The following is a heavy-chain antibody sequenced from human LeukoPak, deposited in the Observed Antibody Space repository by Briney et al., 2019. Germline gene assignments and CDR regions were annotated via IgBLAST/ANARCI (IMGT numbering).Heavy chain of an antibody. V-gene: IGHV4-59*01. J-gene: IGHJ4*02. D-gene: IGHD6-19*01. Sequence: PSETLSLTCTVSGGSISSYYWSWIRQPPGKGLEWIGYLYYTGSTNYNPSLKSRVTISVDTSKNQFFLKLNSVTAADTAVYYCARGPNRYSSGWYYFDNWGQGTLVTVSS. CDR2: LYYTGST. CDR3: ARGPNRYSSGWYYFDN. CDR1: GGSISSYY.